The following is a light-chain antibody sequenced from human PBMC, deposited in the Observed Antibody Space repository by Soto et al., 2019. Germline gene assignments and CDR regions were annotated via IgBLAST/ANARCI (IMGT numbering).Light chain of an antibody. J-gene: IGKJ3*01. CDR3: MQTIHWPFT. Sequence: DVVLTQSPVSLPVTLGQPASISCRSSQSLLYSDGKTYLNWFHQRPGQSPRRLIYQVSIRDSGVPVRFSGSGSGTDFTLHISRVEAEDMGVYYCMQTIHWPFTFGPGTKVEIK. CDR1: QSLLYSDGKTY. V-gene: IGKV2-30*01. CDR2: QVS.